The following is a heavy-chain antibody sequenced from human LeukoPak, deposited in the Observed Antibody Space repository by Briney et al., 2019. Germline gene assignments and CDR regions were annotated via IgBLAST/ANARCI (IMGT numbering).Heavy chain of an antibody. Sequence: ASVKVSCKASGGTFSSYAISWVRQAPGQGLEWMGGIVPIFGTANYAQKFQGRVTITADESTSTAYMELSSLRSEDTAVYYCAETPYHYYDSSGYPQAFDIWGQGTMVTVSS. CDR1: GGTFSSYA. V-gene: IGHV1-69*13. J-gene: IGHJ3*02. CDR2: IVPIFGTA. CDR3: AETPYHYYDSSGYPQAFDI. D-gene: IGHD3-22*01.